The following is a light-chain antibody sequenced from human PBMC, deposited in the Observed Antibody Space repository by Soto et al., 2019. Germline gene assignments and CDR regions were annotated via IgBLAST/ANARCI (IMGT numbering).Light chain of an antibody. J-gene: IGKJ1*01. Sequence: EIGLTQSPGTLSLSPGERATLSCRASQSVNSFYLAWFQQKPGQAPRLLIYGASTRATGIPDRFSGSGSGTDFTLTISRLEPEDFAVYYCQQYGRSPPWSFGQGTKVEFK. CDR1: QSVNSFY. CDR3: QQYGRSPPWS. CDR2: GAS. V-gene: IGKV3-20*01.